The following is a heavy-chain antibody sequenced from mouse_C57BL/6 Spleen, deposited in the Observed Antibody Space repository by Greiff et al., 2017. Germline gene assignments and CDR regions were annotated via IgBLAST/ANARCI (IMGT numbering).Heavy chain of an antibody. CDR1: GYAFRSSW. CDR2: IYPGDGDT. D-gene: IGHD2-4*01. J-gene: IGHJ2*01. V-gene: IGHV1-82*01. Sequence: VQLQQSGPELVKPGASVKISCKASGYAFRSSWMNWVKQRPGKGLEWIGRIYPGDGDTNYNGKFKGKATLTADKSSSTAYMQLSSLTSEDSAVYFCARRASYDYYFDYWGQGTTLTVSS. CDR3: ARRASYDYYFDY.